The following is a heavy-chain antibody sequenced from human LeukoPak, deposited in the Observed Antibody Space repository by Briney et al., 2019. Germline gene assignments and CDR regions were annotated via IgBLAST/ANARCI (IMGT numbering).Heavy chain of an antibody. J-gene: IGHJ5*01. D-gene: IGHD5-24*01. CDR2: INADGSTI. CDR1: GFTFSNYW. V-gene: IGHV3-74*01. CDR3: ATAGNYRFDC. Sequence: GGSLRLSCAASGFTFSNYWMHWVRQAPGKGLVWVSRINADGSTINYADSVKGRFTNSRDNAKNTLYLQMNSLTAEDTALYYCATAGNYRFDCWGQGILVTVSS.